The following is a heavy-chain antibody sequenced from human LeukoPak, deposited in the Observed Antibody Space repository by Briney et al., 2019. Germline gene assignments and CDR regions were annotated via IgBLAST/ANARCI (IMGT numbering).Heavy chain of an antibody. Sequence: GGSLRLSCAASGFTFSSYAMSWVRQAPGKGLEWVSAISGSGGSTYYADSVKGRFTISRDNSKNTLYLQMNSLRAEDTAVYYCAKVEHIVVVTALGAFDIWGQGTMVAVSS. D-gene: IGHD2-21*02. CDR2: ISGSGGST. CDR3: AKVEHIVVVTALGAFDI. CDR1: GFTFSSYA. V-gene: IGHV3-23*01. J-gene: IGHJ3*02.